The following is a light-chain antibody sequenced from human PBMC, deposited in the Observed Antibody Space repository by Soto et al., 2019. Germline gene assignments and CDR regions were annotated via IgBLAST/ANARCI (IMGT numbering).Light chain of an antibody. CDR1: SSNLGSNT. CDR3: QSFGGSLSGWV. Sequence: QSVLTQPPSASGTPGQRVTISCSGSSSNLGSNTVNWYQQLPGTAPTLLIYSNYQRPSGVPDRFSGSKSGTSASLAISGLQAEDEADYYCQSFGGSLSGWVFGGGTKLTVL. V-gene: IGLV1-44*01. CDR2: SNY. J-gene: IGLJ3*02.